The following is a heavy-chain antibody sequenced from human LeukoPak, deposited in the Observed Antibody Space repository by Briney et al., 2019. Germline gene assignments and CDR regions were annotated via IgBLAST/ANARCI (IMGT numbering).Heavy chain of an antibody. CDR1: GYTFTSYD. D-gene: IGHD4-17*01. V-gene: IGHV1-8*01. CDR2: TNPNSGNT. Sequence: ASVKVSCKASGYTFTSYDINWVRQATGQGLEWMGWTNPNSGNTGYAQKFQGRVTMTRNTSISTAYMELSSLRSEDTAVYYCARESKAYYGDYPEFDYWGQGTLVTVSS. CDR3: ARESKAYYGDYPEFDY. J-gene: IGHJ4*02.